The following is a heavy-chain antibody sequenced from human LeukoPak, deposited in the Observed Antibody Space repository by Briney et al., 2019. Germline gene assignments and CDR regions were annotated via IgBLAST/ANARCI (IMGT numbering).Heavy chain of an antibody. CDR1: GGSFSGYY. J-gene: IGHJ4*02. Sequence: SETLSLTCAVYGGSFSGYYWSWIRQPPGKGLEWIGEINHSGSTNYNPSLKSRVTISVDTSKNQFSLKLSSVTAADTAVYYCARRPWVNQFVAGPFDYWGQGTLVTVSS. CDR2: INHSGST. CDR3: ARRPWVNQFVAGPFDY. V-gene: IGHV4-34*01. D-gene: IGHD6-19*01.